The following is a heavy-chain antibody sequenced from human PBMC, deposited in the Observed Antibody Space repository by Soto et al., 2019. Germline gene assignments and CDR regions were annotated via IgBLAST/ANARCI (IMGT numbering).Heavy chain of an antibody. Sequence: PSETLSLTCTVSGAPITINYWSWIRQAPGKGLEWIGYIYFNGNTNYNPSLKRRVTISIDTSKKQISLNLTSVTDADTAVYYCASVTFGGVVLAHWGQGTLVTVSS. CDR2: IYFNGNT. CDR1: GAPITINY. J-gene: IGHJ4*02. D-gene: IGHD3-16*01. V-gene: IGHV4-59*01. CDR3: ASVTFGGVVLAH.